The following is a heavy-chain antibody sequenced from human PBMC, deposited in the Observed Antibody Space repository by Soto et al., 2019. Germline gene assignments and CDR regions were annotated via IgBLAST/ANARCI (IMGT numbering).Heavy chain of an antibody. CDR1: GFTFSSYS. D-gene: IGHD3-22*01. J-gene: IGHJ3*02. CDR3: ARGPPYYYDSSGFYAFDI. V-gene: IGHV3-48*02. Sequence: HPGGSLRLSCAASGFTFSSYSMNWVRQAPGKGLEWVSYISSSSSTIYYADSVKGRFTISRDNAKNSLYLQMNSLRDEDTAVYYCARGPPYYYDSSGFYAFDIWGQGTMVTV. CDR2: ISSSSSTI.